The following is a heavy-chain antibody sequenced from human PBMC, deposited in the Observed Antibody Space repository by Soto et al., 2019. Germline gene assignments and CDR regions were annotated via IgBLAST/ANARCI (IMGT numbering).Heavy chain of an antibody. CDR2: INPDTGGT. CDR3: ARAVARDGSSWYRGGYDS. V-gene: IGHV1-2*04. J-gene: IGHJ4*02. D-gene: IGHD6-13*01. CDR1: GYTFTGYY. Sequence: QVQLVQSGAEVKKSGASVKVSCKASGYTFTGYYIHWVRQAPGQGLEWMGWINPDTGGTDYTQKFQGWVTMTRDTSIPTAYMELSSLKSDDTAVYFCARAVARDGSSWYRGGYDSWGQGTLVTVSS.